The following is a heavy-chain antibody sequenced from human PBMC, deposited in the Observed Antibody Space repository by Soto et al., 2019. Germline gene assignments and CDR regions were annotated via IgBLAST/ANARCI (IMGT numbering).Heavy chain of an antibody. CDR2: IYNSGST. V-gene: IGHV4-59*08. CDR3: TRPHKGDYAFDI. J-gene: IGHJ3*02. Sequence: SETLSLTCPVAGGYISNYYWSWIRQPPGKALEWIGYIYNSGSTNYNPSLKSRVTISVDTSKNQLSLTLSSMTAADTAVYYCTRPHKGDYAFDIWGQGTMVTVSS. D-gene: IGHD2-21*02. CDR1: GGYISNYY.